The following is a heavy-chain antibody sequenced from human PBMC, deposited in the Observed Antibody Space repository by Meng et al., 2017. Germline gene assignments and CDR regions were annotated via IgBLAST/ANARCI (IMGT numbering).Heavy chain of an antibody. CDR3: LDEAPRSDY. J-gene: IGHJ4*02. D-gene: IGHD1-1*01. Sequence: EGEWVGSGGGLVQPGGSLRLSCAASGFTFNNYWMHWVRQVPGKGLVWVSRISGDGSITNYADSVKGRFTISRDNAKNTLYLQMNSLRPEDTAVYYCLDEAPRSDYWGQGSLVTVSS. CDR1: GFTFNNYW. CDR2: ISGDGSIT. V-gene: IGHV3-74*01.